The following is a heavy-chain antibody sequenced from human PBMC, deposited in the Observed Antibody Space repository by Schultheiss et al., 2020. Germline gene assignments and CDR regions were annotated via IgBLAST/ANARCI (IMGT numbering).Heavy chain of an antibody. CDR2: IWYDGSNK. Sequence: GGSLRLSCAASGFIFSSYPMHWVRQAPGKGLEWVAVIWYDGSNKYYADSVKGRFTISRDNSKNTLYVQMNSLRVEDTAVYYCASGSPANDYWGQGTLVTVAS. J-gene: IGHJ4*02. CDR3: ASGSPANDY. D-gene: IGHD2-2*01. CDR1: GFIFSSYP. V-gene: IGHV3-30*04.